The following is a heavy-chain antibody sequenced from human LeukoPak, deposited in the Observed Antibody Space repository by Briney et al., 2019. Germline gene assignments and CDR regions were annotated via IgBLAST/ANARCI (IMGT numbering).Heavy chain of an antibody. D-gene: IGHD1-26*01. CDR3: ARDWWELPVY. V-gene: IGHV3-48*03. CDR2: ISSSGSTI. J-gene: IGHJ4*02. CDR1: GFTFNSYE. Sequence: GGSLRLFCAASGFTFNSYEMNWVRQAPGKGLEWVSYISSSGSTIYYADSVKGRFTISRDNAKNSLYLQMNSLRAEDTAVYYCARDWWELPVYWGQGTLVTVSS.